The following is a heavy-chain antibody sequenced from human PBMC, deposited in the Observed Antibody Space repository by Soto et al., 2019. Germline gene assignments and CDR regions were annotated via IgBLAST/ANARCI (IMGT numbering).Heavy chain of an antibody. V-gene: IGHV1-58*01. J-gene: IGHJ5*02. CDR1: GFTFTSSA. Sequence: ASVKVSCKASGFTFTSSAVQWVRQARGQRLEWIGWIVVGSGNTNYAQKFQERVTITRDMSTSTAYMELSSLRSEDTAVYYCAAARVGARGSDPWGQGTLVIVSS. CDR2: IVVGSGNT. D-gene: IGHD1-26*01. CDR3: AAARVGARGSDP.